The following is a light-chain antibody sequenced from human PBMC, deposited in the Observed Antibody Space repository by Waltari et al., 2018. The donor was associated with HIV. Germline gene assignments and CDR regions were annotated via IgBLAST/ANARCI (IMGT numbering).Light chain of an antibody. J-gene: IGLJ2*01. CDR3: SSYAGSNTLL. V-gene: IGLV2-8*01. CDR1: PKAVGLYNF. CDR2: EVS. Sequence: QSALTQPPSASGSPGQSVTISCTGTPKAVGLYNFLSWYQQNPGEAPKLIIFEVSKRPSGVPDRFSGSKSGNTASLTVSGLQSEDEADYFCSSYAGSNTLLFGGGTKLTVL.